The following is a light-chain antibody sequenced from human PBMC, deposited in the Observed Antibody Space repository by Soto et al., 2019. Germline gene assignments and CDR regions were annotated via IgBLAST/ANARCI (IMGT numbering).Light chain of an antibody. V-gene: IGLV2-14*01. CDR2: EVS. CDR1: NSDIGGYNF. J-gene: IGLJ1*01. CDR3: SSFTSSSTLYV. Sequence: QSALTQPASVSGSPGQSITISCTGTNSDIGGYNFVSWYQQHPGKAPKLLIYEVSNRPSGVSNRFSGSKSGNTASLTISGLRAEDEADYYCSSFTSSSTLYVFGTGTKLTVL.